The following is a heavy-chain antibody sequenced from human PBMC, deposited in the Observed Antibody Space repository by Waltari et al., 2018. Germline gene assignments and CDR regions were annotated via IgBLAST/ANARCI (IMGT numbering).Heavy chain of an antibody. CDR1: GYYISSGYY. J-gene: IGHJ4*02. D-gene: IGHD6-6*01. V-gene: IGHV4-38-2*01. Sequence: QVQLQESGPGLVKPSETLSLTCAVSGYYISSGYYWGWTRQPPGKGLEWIGSIYHSESTYYNPSLKSRVTISVDTSKNQFSLKLRSVTAADTAVYYCARLSSIAAPADYWGQGTLVTVSS. CDR2: IYHSEST. CDR3: ARLSSIAAPADY.